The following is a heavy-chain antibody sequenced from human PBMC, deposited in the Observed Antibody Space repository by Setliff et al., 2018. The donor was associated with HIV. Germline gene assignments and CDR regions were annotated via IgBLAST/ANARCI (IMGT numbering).Heavy chain of an antibody. D-gene: IGHD4-17*01. CDR2: IGYSGTPI. J-gene: IGHJ4*02. Sequence: GGSLRLSCAASGFGFSGYFMSWIRQTPRKGLEWISYIGYSGTPIYYADSVKGRFTISRDNAKNSLYLQMNSLRAEDTAVYYCARCYGDYSCDFWGQGSLVTVSS. CDR1: GFGFSGYF. V-gene: IGHV3-11*04. CDR3: ARCYGDYSCDF.